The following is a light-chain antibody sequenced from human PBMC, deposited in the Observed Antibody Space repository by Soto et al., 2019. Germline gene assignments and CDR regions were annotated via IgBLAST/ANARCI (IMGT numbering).Light chain of an antibody. CDR3: QQRSNWLIT. CDR2: DAS. Sequence: ELVLTQSPATLSLSPGERATLSCRASQSVSSYLAWYQQKPGQAPRLLIYDASNRATGIPARFSGSGSGTDFTLTISSLEPEDFAVYYCQQRSNWLITFGQGTHWRL. J-gene: IGKJ5*01. V-gene: IGKV3-11*01. CDR1: QSVSSY.